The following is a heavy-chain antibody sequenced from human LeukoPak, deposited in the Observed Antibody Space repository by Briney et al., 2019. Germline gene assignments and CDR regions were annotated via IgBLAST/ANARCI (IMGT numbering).Heavy chain of an antibody. D-gene: IGHD7-27*01. Sequence: GGSLRLSCTASGFTFSNFWMTWARQPPEKGLEWVATVKTDGSDKYYVDSVRGRFTISRDNARNSLYLSMNSLRDDDTAIYYCARDPNWGSGYWGQGTLVTVSS. CDR1: GFTFSNFW. CDR3: ARDPNWGSGY. V-gene: IGHV3-7*01. J-gene: IGHJ4*02. CDR2: VKTDGSDK.